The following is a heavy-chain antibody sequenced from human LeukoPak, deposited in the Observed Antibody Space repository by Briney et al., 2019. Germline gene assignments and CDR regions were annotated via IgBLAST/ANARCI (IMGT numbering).Heavy chain of an antibody. V-gene: IGHV3-30*04. J-gene: IGHJ4*02. CDR1: GFTFSSYA. CDR2: ISYDGSNK. Sequence: PGGSLRLSCAASGFTFSSYAMHWVRQAPGKGLEWVAVISYDGSNKYYADSVKGRSTISRDNSKNTLYLQMNSLRAEDTAVYYCARTTYYYGSGSYYLDYWGQGALVTVSS. CDR3: ARTTYYYGSGSYYLDY. D-gene: IGHD3-10*01.